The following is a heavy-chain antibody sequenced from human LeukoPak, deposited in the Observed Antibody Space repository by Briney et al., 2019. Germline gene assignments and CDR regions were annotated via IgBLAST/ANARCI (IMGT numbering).Heavy chain of an antibody. CDR1: GYTFTLYY. Sequence: APVKVSFTASGYTFTLYYMQWGGQAPGQGGEGMGWINPKSGGTNYAQKFQGRVTMTRDTSISTAYMELSRLRSDDTTVYYCARAPPGGSIRGVIIHFDYWGRGTLVTVSS. J-gene: IGHJ4*02. CDR3: ARAPPGGSIRGVIIHFDY. V-gene: IGHV1-2*02. D-gene: IGHD3-10*01. CDR2: INPKSGGT.